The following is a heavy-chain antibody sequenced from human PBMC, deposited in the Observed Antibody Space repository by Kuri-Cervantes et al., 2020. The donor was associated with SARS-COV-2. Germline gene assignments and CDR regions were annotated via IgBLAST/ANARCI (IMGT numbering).Heavy chain of an antibody. CDR3: ARSGPGAISREDDAFDI. V-gene: IGHV1-45*02. D-gene: IGHD2-21*01. CDR1: GYDFTYRF. CDR2: ITPFNGST. Sequence: SVKVSCKASGYDFTYRFLHWVRQAPGQALEWMGWITPFNGSTNYAQKFQGRVTITRDRSMNTAYMELSSLRSEDTAMYYCARSGPGAISREDDAFDIWGQGTMVTVSS. J-gene: IGHJ3*02.